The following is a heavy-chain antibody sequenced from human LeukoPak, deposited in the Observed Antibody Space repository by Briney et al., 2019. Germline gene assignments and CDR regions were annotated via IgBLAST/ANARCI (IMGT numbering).Heavy chain of an antibody. CDR1: GVSISSYY. CDR3: ARRERGTIRGMDV. CDR2: IYYSGTT. V-gene: IGHV4-59*06. J-gene: IGHJ6*02. D-gene: IGHD1-7*01. Sequence: SETLSLTCTVSGVSISSYYWSWIREHPGKGLEWIGYIYYSGTTYYKPSHKSRVTISVDTSKNQFSLKLSSVTAADTAVYYCARRERGTIRGMDVWGQGTTVTVSS.